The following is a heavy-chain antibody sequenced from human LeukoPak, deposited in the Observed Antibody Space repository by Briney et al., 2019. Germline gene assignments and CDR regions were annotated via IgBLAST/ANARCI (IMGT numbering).Heavy chain of an antibody. CDR3: AKDRDIVVVVAAIDY. V-gene: IGHV3-23*01. Sequence: GGSLRLSCAPSGFTFSSYAMSWVRQAPGKGLEWVSAISGSGGSTYYADSVKGRFTISRDNSKNTLYLQMNSLRAEDTAVYYSAKDRDIVVVVAAIDYWGQGTLVTVSS. D-gene: IGHD2-15*01. CDR1: GFTFSSYA. J-gene: IGHJ4*02. CDR2: ISGSGGST.